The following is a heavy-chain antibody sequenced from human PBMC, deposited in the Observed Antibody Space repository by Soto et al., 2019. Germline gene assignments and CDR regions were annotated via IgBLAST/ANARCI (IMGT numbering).Heavy chain of an antibody. CDR1: GFTFSTYA. D-gene: IGHD1-26*01. V-gene: IGHV3-23*01. Sequence: EVQLLESGGGLVQPGESLRLSCAASGFTFSTYAMSWVRQAPGKGLEWVAGTGGLETDTYYAGSVRGRFTISRDNSRSTLVLQMTSLRADDTAIYYCAKDRMSYNSVWDPFDIWGQGTVVIVSS. CDR2: TGGLETDT. CDR3: AKDRMSYNSVWDPFDI. J-gene: IGHJ3*02.